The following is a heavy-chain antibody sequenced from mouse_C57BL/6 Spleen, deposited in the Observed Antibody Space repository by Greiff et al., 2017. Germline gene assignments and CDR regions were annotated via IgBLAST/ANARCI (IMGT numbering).Heavy chain of an antibody. CDR1: GYTFTSYW. CDR2: IDPSDSSP. CDR3: ARSRDGYYGY. V-gene: IGHV1-50*01. Sequence: QVQLQQPGAELVKPGASVKLSCKASGYTFTSYWMQWVNQRPGQGLEWIGEIDPSDSSPNYNQKFKGTATLTVDTSSSTAYMQLSSLTAEDSAVYYCARSRDGYYGYWGQGTLVTVSA. D-gene: IGHD2-3*01. J-gene: IGHJ3*01.